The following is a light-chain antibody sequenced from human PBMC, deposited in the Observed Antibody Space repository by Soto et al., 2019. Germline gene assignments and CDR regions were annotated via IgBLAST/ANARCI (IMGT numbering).Light chain of an antibody. CDR3: CSYAGSSTYV. CDR2: EGS. Sequence: QPASVSGSPGQSITISCTGTSSDVGSYNLVSWYQQHPGKAPKLMIYEGSKRPSGVSNRFSGSKSGNTASLTISGLQAEDEADYYCCSYAGSSTYVFGTGTKVTVL. V-gene: IGLV2-23*01. J-gene: IGLJ1*01. CDR1: SSDVGSYNL.